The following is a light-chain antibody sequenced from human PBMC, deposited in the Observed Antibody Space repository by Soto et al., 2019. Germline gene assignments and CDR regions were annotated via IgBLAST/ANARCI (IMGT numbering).Light chain of an antibody. J-gene: IGLJ1*01. CDR2: GVT. V-gene: IGLV2-8*01. Sequence: QSALTPPPPASGPPGQSVTLSCPGTSSDVGGYNFVSWYQHHPGKAPKLMIYGVTKRPSGVPDRFSGSKSGNTASLTVFGLQAEDEADYYCSSYAGSNSYVFGTGTKVTVL. CDR3: SSYAGSNSYV. CDR1: SSDVGGYNF.